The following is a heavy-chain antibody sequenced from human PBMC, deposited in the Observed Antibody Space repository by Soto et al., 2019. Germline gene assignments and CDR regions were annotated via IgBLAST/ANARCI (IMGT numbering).Heavy chain of an antibody. J-gene: IGHJ4*02. V-gene: IGHV3-11*01. CDR2: ITTSGGTT. Sequence: GGSLRLSCAASGFTFSDYYMSWIRQAPGKGLEWVSYITTSGGTTYYADSVKGRFTISRDNAKNSLYLQMNSLRAEDTAVYYCARDYSGSRPFDCWCPGTLLTVSS. CDR1: GFTFSDYY. D-gene: IGHD1-1*01. CDR3: ARDYSGSRPFDC.